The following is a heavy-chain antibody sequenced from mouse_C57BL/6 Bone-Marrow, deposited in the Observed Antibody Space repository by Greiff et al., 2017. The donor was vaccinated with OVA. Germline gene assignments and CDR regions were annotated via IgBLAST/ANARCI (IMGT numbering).Heavy chain of an antibody. CDR2: IDPENGDT. CDR3: TTLTVVA. J-gene: IGHJ3*01. D-gene: IGHD1-1*01. Sequence: VQLKESGAELVRPGASVKLSCTASGFNIKDDYMHWVKQRHEQGLEWIGWIDPENGDTEYASKFQGKATITADTSSNTAYLQLSSLTSEDTAVYYCTTLTVVARGQGTLVTVSA. CDR1: GFNIKDDY. V-gene: IGHV14-4*01.